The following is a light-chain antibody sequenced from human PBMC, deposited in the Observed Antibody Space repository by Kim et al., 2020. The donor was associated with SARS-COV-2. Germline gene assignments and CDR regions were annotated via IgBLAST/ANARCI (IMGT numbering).Light chain of an antibody. CDR1: TGAVTSGHY. Sequence: QAVVTQEPSLTVSPGGTVTLTCGSSTGAVTSGHYPYWFQQKPGQAPRTLIYDVTNKHSWTPARFSGSLLGGKAALTLSGAQPEDEAEYYCLLYYGDTRVFGGGTQLTVL. J-gene: IGLJ2*01. V-gene: IGLV7-46*01. CDR3: LLYYGDTRV. CDR2: DVT.